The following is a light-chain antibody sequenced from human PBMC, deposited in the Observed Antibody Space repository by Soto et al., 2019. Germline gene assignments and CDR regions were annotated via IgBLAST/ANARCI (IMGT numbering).Light chain of an antibody. CDR1: QYVSSS. V-gene: IGKV1-5*03. CDR2: KTS. Sequence: DIQMTQSPSTLSAFVGERVTITCRASQYVSSSLAWYQQKPGKAPKLMIYKTSILERGVPSRFSGSASGTEFTLSISSLQPDDFATYWCQQYNTYPWTFGQGTKVEIK. CDR3: QQYNTYPWT. J-gene: IGKJ1*01.